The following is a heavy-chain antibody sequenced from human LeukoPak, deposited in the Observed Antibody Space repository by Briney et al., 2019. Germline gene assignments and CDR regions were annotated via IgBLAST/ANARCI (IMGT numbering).Heavy chain of an antibody. Sequence: GGSLRLSCAASGFTFSSYGMNWVRQAPGKGLEWVAFIRYDGSKKYSADSVKGRFTISRDNSKNTLYLQMNSLRAEDTAVYYCAKDYNRAYYYGSGFDYWGQGTLVTVSS. CDR3: AKDYNRAYYYGSGFDY. J-gene: IGHJ4*02. CDR1: GFTFSSYG. V-gene: IGHV3-30*02. CDR2: IRYDGSKK. D-gene: IGHD3-10*01.